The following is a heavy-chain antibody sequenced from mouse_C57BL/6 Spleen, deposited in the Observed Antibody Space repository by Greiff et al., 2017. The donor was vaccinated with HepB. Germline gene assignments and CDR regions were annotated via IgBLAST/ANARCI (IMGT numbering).Heavy chain of an antibody. CDR1: GFTFSSYA. CDR3: ARDPIYYGNYFAY. CDR2: ISDGGSYT. J-gene: IGHJ3*01. Sequence: EVQLVESGGGLVKPGGSLKLSCAASGFTFSSYAMSWVRQTPEKRLEWVATISDGGSYTYYPDNVKGRFTISRDYAKNNLYLQMSHLKSEDTAMYYCARDPIYYGNYFAYWGQGTLVTVSA. D-gene: IGHD2-1*01. V-gene: IGHV5-4*01.